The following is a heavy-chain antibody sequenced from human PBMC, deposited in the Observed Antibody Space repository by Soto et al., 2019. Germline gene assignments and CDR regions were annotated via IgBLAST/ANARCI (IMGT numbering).Heavy chain of an antibody. Sequence: QVQLVESGGGVVQPGRSLRLSCAASGFTFSSYAMHWVRQAPGKGLEWVAVISYDGSNKYYADSVKGRFTISRDNSKNPLYLQMNSLRAEDTAVYYCARDLLRFLEWLFSLWGQGTLVTVSS. V-gene: IGHV3-30-3*01. J-gene: IGHJ4*02. D-gene: IGHD3-3*01. CDR3: ARDLLRFLEWLFSL. CDR2: ISYDGSNK. CDR1: GFTFSSYA.